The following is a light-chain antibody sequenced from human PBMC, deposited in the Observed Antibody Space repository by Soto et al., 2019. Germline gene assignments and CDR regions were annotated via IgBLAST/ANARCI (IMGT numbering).Light chain of an antibody. J-gene: IGKJ2*01. CDR3: QQYGTAPTYT. CDR1: QSVSNSY. Sequence: EIVLTQSPGTLSLSPGEIATLSCRASQSVSNSYLAWDQQKPGQAPRLIIYGASSRATGIPDRFSGSGSGTDFTLTISRLEPEDFAVYYCQQYGTAPTYTFGQGTKLEIK. CDR2: GAS. V-gene: IGKV3-20*01.